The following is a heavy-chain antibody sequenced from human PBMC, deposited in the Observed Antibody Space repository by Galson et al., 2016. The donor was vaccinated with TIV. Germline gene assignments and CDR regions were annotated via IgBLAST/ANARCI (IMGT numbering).Heavy chain of an antibody. V-gene: IGHV1-69*13. J-gene: IGHJ3*02. CDR2: IIPLFSTA. D-gene: IGHD1-1*01. CDR3: TRTAMGSTRNAFDI. CDR1: GGSFSSYV. Sequence: SVKVSCKASGGSFSSYVISWVRQAPGQGLEWMGGIIPLFSTANYAQKFQGRVTITADESTSTAYMELSSLKTEDTAVYYCTRTAMGSTRNAFDIWGQGTVVTVSS.